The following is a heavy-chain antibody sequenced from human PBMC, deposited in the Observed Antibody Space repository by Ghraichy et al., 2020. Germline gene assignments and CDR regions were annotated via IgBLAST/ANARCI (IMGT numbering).Heavy chain of an antibody. D-gene: IGHD1-14*01. CDR1: GGSIRSYY. V-gene: IGHV4-59*01. Sequence: SETLSLTCTVSGGSIRSYYWSWIRQPPGKGLEWIGHIYYSGGPHYNPSLKCRVSISVDRSENQFSLTLTSVTAADTATYYCARGPIGNQGVLDVWGQGTRVTASS. CDR3: ARGPIGNQGVLDV. CDR2: IYYSGGP. J-gene: IGHJ3*01.